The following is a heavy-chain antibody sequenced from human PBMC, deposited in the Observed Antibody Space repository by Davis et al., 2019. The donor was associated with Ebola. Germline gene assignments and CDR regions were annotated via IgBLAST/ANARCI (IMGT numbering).Heavy chain of an antibody. V-gene: IGHV1-69*10. CDR1: GGTFSSYA. CDR3: TRRINVIQGVIWWFDP. CDR2: IIPILGIA. J-gene: IGHJ5*02. Sequence: SVKVSCKASGGTFSSYAISWVRQAPGQGLEWMGGIIPILGIANYAQKFQGRVTITADKSTSTAYMELSSLRSEDTAVYYCTRRINVIQGVIWWFDPWGQGTLVTVSS. D-gene: IGHD3-10*01.